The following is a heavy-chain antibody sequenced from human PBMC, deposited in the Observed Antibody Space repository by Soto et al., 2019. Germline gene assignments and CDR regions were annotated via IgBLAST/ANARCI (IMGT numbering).Heavy chain of an antibody. CDR2: VSYDGSNK. V-gene: IGHV3-30*18. CDR3: AKGTYYYDRSGYYTYDH. CDR1: ELTFCSYA. J-gene: IGHJ4*02. Sequence: RLSCGIGELTFCSYAVHWVSQDPGKELEWVASVSYDGSNKHYADSVKGRFTISRDNSRNTLDLQMNSLRAEDTAVYYCAKGTYYYDRSGYYTYDHWGQGTQVTVSS. D-gene: IGHD3-22*01.